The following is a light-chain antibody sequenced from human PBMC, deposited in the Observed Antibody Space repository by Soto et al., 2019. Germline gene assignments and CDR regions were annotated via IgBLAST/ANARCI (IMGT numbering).Light chain of an antibody. J-gene: IGLJ3*02. CDR1: YGSVSTSYY. V-gene: IGLV8-61*01. Sequence: QTVVTQEPSFSGSPERTVTLTCGLSYGSVSTSYYPNWYQQPPGQPPRTLIYNTNTRSSGCPDRFSGSILGNKAALTITGAQADDESDYYCVLYMGSGTWVFGGGTKVTVL. CDR3: VLYMGSGTWV. CDR2: NTN.